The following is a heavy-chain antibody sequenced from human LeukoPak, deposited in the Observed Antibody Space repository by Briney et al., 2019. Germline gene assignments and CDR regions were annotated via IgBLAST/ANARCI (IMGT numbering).Heavy chain of an antibody. Sequence: GGPLRLSCAASGFTFSSYAMHWVRQAPGKGLEWVAVISYDGSNKYYADSVKGRFTISRDNSKNTLYLQMNSLRAEDTAVYYCARDGNYWGQGTLVTVSS. J-gene: IGHJ4*02. V-gene: IGHV3-30-3*01. CDR1: GFTFSSYA. CDR2: ISYDGSNK. CDR3: ARDGNY. D-gene: IGHD1-26*01.